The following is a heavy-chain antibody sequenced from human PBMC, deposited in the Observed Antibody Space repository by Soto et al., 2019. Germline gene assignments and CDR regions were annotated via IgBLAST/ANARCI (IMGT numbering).Heavy chain of an antibody. J-gene: IGHJ6*02. D-gene: IGHD2-2*01. CDR3: SRDRIVLVPAAPAYYYFGMDV. CDR2: INPSGGST. Sequence: GASVKVSCKASGYTFTSYYMHWVRQAPAQGLEWMGIINPSGGSTSYAQKFQGRVTMTRDTSTSTVYMELSSLRSEDTAVYYCSRDRIVLVPAAPAYYYFGMDVWGQGTTVTVSS. V-gene: IGHV1-46*01. CDR1: GYTFTSYY.